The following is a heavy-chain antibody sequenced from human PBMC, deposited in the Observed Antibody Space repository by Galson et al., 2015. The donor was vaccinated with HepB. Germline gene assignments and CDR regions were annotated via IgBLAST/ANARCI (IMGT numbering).Heavy chain of an antibody. CDR1: GFTFSSYA. CDR2: ISYDGSNK. J-gene: IGHJ4*02. V-gene: IGHV3-30*14. D-gene: IGHD3-10*01. Sequence: LRLSCAASGFTFSSYAMHWVRQAPGKGLEWVAVISYDGSNKYYADSVKGRFTISRDNSKNTLYLQMNSLRAEDTAVYYCASLTIAWGQGTLVTVSS. CDR3: ASLTIA.